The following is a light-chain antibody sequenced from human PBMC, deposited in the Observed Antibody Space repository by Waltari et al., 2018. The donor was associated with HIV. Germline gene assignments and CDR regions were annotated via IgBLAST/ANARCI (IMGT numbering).Light chain of an antibody. CDR2: KND. Sequence: QSVLTQPPSTSGTPGQKVTISCSGSSSHIGTNNVYWYQKLPGTAPKLLIYKNDQRPSGVPDQLSGSKSGASASMAIIGLRSGDEGDYYCAGWEESLSGVIFGGGTKLSVL. CDR3: AGWEESLSGVI. J-gene: IGLJ2*01. V-gene: IGLV1-47*01. CDR1: SSHIGTNN.